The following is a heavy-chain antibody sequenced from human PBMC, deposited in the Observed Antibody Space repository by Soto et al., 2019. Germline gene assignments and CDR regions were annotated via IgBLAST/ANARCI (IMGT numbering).Heavy chain of an antibody. CDR3: ARDSRCSSTSCYARYFQH. D-gene: IGHD2-2*01. J-gene: IGHJ1*01. Sequence: GGSLELSCAASGFPFSSYSMNWVRQAPGKGLEWVSYISSSSSTIYYADSVKGRFTISRDNAKNSLYLQMNSLRAEDTAVYYCARDSRCSSTSCYARYFQHWGQGTLVTVSS. CDR1: GFPFSSYS. CDR2: ISSSSSTI. V-gene: IGHV3-48*01.